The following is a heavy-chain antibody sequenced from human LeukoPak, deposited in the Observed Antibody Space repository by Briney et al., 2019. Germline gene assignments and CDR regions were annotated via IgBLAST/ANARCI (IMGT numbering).Heavy chain of an antibody. CDR2: IYHSGST. J-gene: IGHJ4*02. CDR1: GGSISSSNW. CDR3: ARVAYYSDRSAFAFFDY. Sequence: SGTLSLTCAVSGGSISSSNWWSWVRQPPGKGLEWIGEIYHSGSTNYNPSLKGRVTISVDKSKNQFSLKLSSVTAADTAVYYCARVAYYSDRSAFAFFDYWGRGTLVTVSS. D-gene: IGHD3-22*01. V-gene: IGHV4-4*02.